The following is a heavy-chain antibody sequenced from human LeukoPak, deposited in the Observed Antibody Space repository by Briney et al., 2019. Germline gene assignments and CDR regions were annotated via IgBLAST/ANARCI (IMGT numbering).Heavy chain of an antibody. J-gene: IGHJ4*02. Sequence: GGSLRLSCAASGFTFSSYEMNWVRQAPGKGLVWVSRIKKDGSSTDYADSVKGRFTISRDNAKNTLYLQMNSLRAEDTAVYYCASFCSSSSCALDFWGQGTLVTVSS. CDR3: ASFCSSSSCALDF. D-gene: IGHD2-2*01. CDR1: GFTFSSYE. CDR2: IKKDGSST. V-gene: IGHV3-74*01.